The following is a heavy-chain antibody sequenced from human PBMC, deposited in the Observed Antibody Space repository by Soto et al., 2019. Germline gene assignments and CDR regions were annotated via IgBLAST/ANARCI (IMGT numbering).Heavy chain of an antibody. D-gene: IGHD6-6*01. CDR2: IYGSGSNT. V-gene: IGHV3-23*01. Sequence: GSLRLSCAASGFTFSSYAVSWVRQAPGQGLEWVSAIYGSGSNTYYADFVKGRFTISRDNTKNTLYLQMNTLRAEDTAVYYCAKGSIALDYWGQGTLVTVSS. CDR3: AKGSIALDY. J-gene: IGHJ4*02. CDR1: GFTFSSYA.